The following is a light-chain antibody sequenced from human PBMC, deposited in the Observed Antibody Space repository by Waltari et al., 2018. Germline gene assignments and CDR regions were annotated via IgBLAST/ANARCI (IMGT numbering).Light chain of an antibody. V-gene: IGKV1-39*01. J-gene: IGKJ1*01. CDR2: GAS. CDR1: QNIRTY. CDR3: QQSFSSPWT. Sequence: DTQMTQSPSSLSASVGDTVTVTCRASQNIRTYLNWYQQKTAKAPKLLHYGASTLQRGVPSRFRGSASGTEFTLTVTNLQPDDFATYFCQQSFSSPWTFGQGTTVNI.